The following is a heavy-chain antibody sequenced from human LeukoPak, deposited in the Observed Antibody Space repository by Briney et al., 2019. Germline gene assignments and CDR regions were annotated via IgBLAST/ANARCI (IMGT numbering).Heavy chain of an antibody. Sequence: PGGSLRLSCAASGFTVSSNYMSWVRQAPGKGLEWVSVIYSGGSTYYADSVKGRFTISRDNSKNTLYLQMNSLRAEDTAVYYCARGPSQVVPAAMRWDFDYWGQGTLVTVSS. CDR1: GFTVSSNY. J-gene: IGHJ4*02. CDR3: ARGPSQVVPAAMRWDFDY. D-gene: IGHD2-2*01. V-gene: IGHV3-53*01. CDR2: IYSGGST.